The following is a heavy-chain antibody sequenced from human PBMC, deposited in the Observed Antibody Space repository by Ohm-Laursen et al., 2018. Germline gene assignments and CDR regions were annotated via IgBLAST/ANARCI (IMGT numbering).Heavy chain of an antibody. D-gene: IGHD3-10*01. CDR1: GFTFSNYG. CDR3: ATYYYGDAFDI. Sequence: SLRLSCAASGFTFSNYGMSWVRQAPGKGLEWVLAITSGGTTYYADSVKGRFTISRDNSKNTLYLQMNSLRAEDTAVYYCATYYYGDAFDIWGQGTMVTVSS. CDR2: ITSGGTT. V-gene: IGHV3-23*01. J-gene: IGHJ3*02.